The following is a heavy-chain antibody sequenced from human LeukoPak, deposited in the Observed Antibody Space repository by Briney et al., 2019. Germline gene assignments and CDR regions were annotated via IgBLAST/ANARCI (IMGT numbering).Heavy chain of an antibody. CDR3: AHISSSWPDY. D-gene: IGHD6-13*01. CDR1: GFSFSIYA. CDR2: ISGSGGST. Sequence: GGSLRLSCAASGFSFSIYAMSWVRQAPGKGLEWVSAISGSGGSTYYADSVKGRFTISRDNSKNTLYLQMNSLRAEDTAVYYCAHISSSWPDYWGQGTLVTVSS. V-gene: IGHV3-23*01. J-gene: IGHJ4*02.